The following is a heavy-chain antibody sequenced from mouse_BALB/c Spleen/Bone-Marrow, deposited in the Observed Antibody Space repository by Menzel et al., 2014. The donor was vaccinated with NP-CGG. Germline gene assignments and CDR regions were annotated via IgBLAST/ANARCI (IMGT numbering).Heavy chain of an antibody. CDR3: ARREDYDLDY. Sequence: QVQLQQPGAELVRPGTSVKVSCKASGYAFTNYLIEWVEQRPGQGLEWIGVINPGSGGTNYNEKSKGKATLTADKSSSTAYMQLSSLTSDDSAVYLCARREDYDLDYWGQGTTLTVSS. V-gene: IGHV1-54*01. D-gene: IGHD2-4*01. CDR2: INPGSGGT. J-gene: IGHJ2*01. CDR1: GYAFTNYL.